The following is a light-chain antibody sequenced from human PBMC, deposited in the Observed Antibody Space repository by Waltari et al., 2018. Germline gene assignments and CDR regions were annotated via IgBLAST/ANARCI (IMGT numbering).Light chain of an antibody. CDR1: RSVSYNY. CDR2: AAS. CDR3: PPYGSFPLT. Sequence: DIVLTQSPGTLSLSPGERAPLSCRASRSVSYNYLAWYQQKPGQAPRLLIYAASSRANGLPDRFRGSWFGTDFPLTLPRVEPEDFAVYYFPPYGSFPLTFGPGTQVDIK. J-gene: IGKJ1*01. V-gene: IGKV3-20*01.